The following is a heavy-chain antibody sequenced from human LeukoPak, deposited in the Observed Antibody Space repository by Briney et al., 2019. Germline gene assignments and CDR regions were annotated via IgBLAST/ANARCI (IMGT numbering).Heavy chain of an antibody. Sequence: ASVKVSCKASGYTFTGYYMHWVRQSPGQGLEWMGWINPNSGGTNYAQKLQGRVTMTTDTSTSTAYMELRSLRSDDTAVYYCAREVLGYSSGYYSPSPFDYWGQGTLVTVSS. CDR2: INPNSGGT. CDR3: AREVLGYSSGYYSPSPFDY. CDR1: GYTFTGYY. V-gene: IGHV1-2*02. J-gene: IGHJ4*02. D-gene: IGHD3-22*01.